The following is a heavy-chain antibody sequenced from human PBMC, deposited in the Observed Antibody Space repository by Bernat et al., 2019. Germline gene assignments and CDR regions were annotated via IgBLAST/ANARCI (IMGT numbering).Heavy chain of an antibody. CDR3: AESRNAQATLTP. CDR2: INPNSGGP. CDR1: GYTFTGYY. V-gene: IGHV1-2*06. Sequence: QVQLVQSGAEVKKPGASVKVSCKASGYTFTGYYMHWVRQAPGQGLEWMGRINPNSGGPNYAQKFPGRVTMTRDTSISTAYMELSRLRSDDTAVYYCAESRNAQATLTPWGQGTLVTVSS. D-gene: IGHD5-12*01. J-gene: IGHJ4*02.